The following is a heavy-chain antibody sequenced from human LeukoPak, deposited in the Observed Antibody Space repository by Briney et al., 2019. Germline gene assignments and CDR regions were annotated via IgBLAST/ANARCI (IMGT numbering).Heavy chain of an antibody. J-gene: IGHJ5*02. V-gene: IGHV3-30-3*01. CDR2: ISYDGSNK. Sequence: PGGSLRLSCAASGFTFSSYAMHWVRQAPGKGLEWVAVISYDGSNKYYADSVKGRFTISRDNSKNTLYLQMNSLRAEDTAVYYCARGQVATISWWFDPWGQGTLVTVSS. CDR1: GFTFSSYA. D-gene: IGHD5-24*01. CDR3: ARGQVATISWWFDP.